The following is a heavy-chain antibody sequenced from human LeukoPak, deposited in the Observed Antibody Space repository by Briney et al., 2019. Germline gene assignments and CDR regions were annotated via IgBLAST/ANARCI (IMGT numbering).Heavy chain of an antibody. D-gene: IGHD3-10*01. Sequence: PSETLSLTCAVYGGSFSGYYWSWIRQPPGKGLEWIGEINHSGSTNYNPSLKSRVTISVDTSKNQFSLKLSSVTAADTAVYYCARGPPIMHYGSGSLRRTKNWFDPWGQGTLVTVSS. CDR1: GGSFSGYY. CDR2: INHSGST. J-gene: IGHJ5*02. V-gene: IGHV4-34*01. CDR3: ARGPPIMHYGSGSLRRTKNWFDP.